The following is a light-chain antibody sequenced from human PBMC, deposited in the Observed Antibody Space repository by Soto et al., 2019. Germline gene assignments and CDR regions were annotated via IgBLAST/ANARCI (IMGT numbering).Light chain of an antibody. J-gene: IGLJ2*01. Sequence: QSALTQPASVSGSPGQSVTISCTGTSTDIGSFKYVSWYQQHPGKAPKLIILEVVNRPSGVSNRFSGSKSGNTASLTISGLQADDEADYYCSSYSSSTTVLFGGGTKLTV. CDR3: SSYSSSTTVL. V-gene: IGLV2-14*01. CDR2: EVV. CDR1: STDIGSFKY.